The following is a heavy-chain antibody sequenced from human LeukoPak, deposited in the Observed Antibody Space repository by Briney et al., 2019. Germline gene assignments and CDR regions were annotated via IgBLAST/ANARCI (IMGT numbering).Heavy chain of an antibody. D-gene: IGHD3-3*01. J-gene: IGHJ6*03. CDR1: GFTFSSYG. CDR2: IRYDGSNK. V-gene: IGHV3-30*02. Sequence: GGSLRLSCAASGFTFSSYGMHWVRQAPGKGLEWVAFIRYDGSNKYYADSVKGRFTISRDNSKNTLYLQMNSLRAEDTAVYYCAKAGAIFGSTSRGYMDVWGKGTTVTVSS. CDR3: AKAGAIFGSTSRGYMDV.